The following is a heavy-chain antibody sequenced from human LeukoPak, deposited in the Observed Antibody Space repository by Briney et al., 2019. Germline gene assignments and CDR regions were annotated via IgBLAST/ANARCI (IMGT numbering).Heavy chain of an antibody. CDR3: ARGGAYNWNFAYYFDY. J-gene: IGHJ4*02. Sequence: ASVKVSCKASGYTFTGYYMHWVRQAPGQGLEWMGWINPNSGGTNYAQKFQGWVTMTRDTSISPAYMELSRLRSDDTAVYYCARGGAYNWNFAYYFDYWGQGTLVTVSS. CDR1: GYTFTGYY. D-gene: IGHD1-7*01. CDR2: INPNSGGT. V-gene: IGHV1-2*04.